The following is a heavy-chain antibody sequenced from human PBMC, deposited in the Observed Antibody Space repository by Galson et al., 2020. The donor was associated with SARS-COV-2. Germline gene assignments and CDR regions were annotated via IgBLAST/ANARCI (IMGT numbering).Heavy chain of an antibody. Sequence: SETLSPTCTVSGDSISSSTYFWRWIRQPPGKGLEWIGSIYYTGSTYSNPSLKSRVTISVDTSKNHFSLNLGSVTAADTAFYYCARGLTYWGQGTLVTVSS. J-gene: IGHJ4*02. D-gene: IGHD2-21*02. V-gene: IGHV4-39*07. CDR2: IYYTGST. CDR3: ARGLTY. CDR1: GDSISSSTYF.